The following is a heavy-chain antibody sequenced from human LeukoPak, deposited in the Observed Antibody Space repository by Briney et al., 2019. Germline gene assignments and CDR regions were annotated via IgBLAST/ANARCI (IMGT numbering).Heavy chain of an antibody. CDR1: GGSISNSGYS. CDR2: IYYSGST. V-gene: IGHV4-30-2*03. CDR3: ASQPTLDYPYYFDY. J-gene: IGHJ4*02. Sequence: SQTLSLTCAVSGGSISNSGYSWNWIRQPPGKGLEWIGHIYYSGSTYYNPSLKSRVTISVDTSKNQFSLKLSSVTAADTAVYYCASQPTLDYPYYFDYWGQGTLVTVSS. D-gene: IGHD3-16*01.